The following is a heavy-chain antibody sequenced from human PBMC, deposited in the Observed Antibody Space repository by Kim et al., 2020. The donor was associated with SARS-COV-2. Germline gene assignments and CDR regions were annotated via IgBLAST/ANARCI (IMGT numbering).Heavy chain of an antibody. D-gene: IGHD2-2*01. CDR3: ARIYCRSTSCLGAFDI. Sequence: KFQGRVTMTRNTSISTAYMELSSLRSEDTAVYYCARIYCRSTSCLGAFDIWGQGTMVTVSS. J-gene: IGHJ3*02. V-gene: IGHV1-8*01.